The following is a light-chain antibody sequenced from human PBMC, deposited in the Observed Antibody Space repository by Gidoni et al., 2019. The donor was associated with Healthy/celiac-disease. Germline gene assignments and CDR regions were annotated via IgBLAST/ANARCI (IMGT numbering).Light chain of an antibody. Sequence: EIVLTQSTATLSLSPGERATLSCRASQSVSSYFAWYQQKPGQAPRLLLYDASNRATGIPARFSGSGSGTDFTLTISSLEPEDFAVYYCQQRSNWPPWTFGQGTKVEIK. CDR2: DAS. J-gene: IGKJ1*01. V-gene: IGKV3-11*01. CDR1: QSVSSY. CDR3: QQRSNWPPWT.